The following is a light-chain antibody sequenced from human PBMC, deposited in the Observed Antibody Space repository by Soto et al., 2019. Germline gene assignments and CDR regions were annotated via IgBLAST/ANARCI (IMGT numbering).Light chain of an antibody. Sequence: QSALTQPASVSGSPGQTITISCTGTSSDVGSYNHVPWYQQHPGKAPKLMIYEDSKRPSGVSNRFSGSKSGNTASLTISGLQAEDEADYYCCSYAGSSIHLVFGGGTKLTVL. CDR1: SSDVGSYNH. V-gene: IGLV2-23*01. J-gene: IGLJ2*01. CDR3: CSYAGSSIHLV. CDR2: EDS.